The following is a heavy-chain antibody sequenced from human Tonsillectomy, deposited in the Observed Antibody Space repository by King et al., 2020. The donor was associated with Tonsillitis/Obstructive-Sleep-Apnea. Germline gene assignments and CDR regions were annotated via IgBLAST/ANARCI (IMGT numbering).Heavy chain of an antibody. Sequence: VQLVESGAEVKKPGSSVKVSCKASGGTFSSYAISWVRQAPGQGLEWMGGIIPIFGTANYAQKFQGRVTITADESTSTADMELSSLGSEDTAVYYCARGLGGSYEGAYYFDYWGQGTLVTVSS. V-gene: IGHV1-69*01. CDR3: ARGLGGSYEGAYYFDY. CDR1: GGTFSSYA. J-gene: IGHJ4*02. CDR2: IIPIFGTA. D-gene: IGHD1-26*01.